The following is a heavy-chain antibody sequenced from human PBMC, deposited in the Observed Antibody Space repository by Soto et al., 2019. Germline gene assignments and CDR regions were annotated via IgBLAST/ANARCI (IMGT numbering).Heavy chain of an antibody. CDR1: GYTFTNYG. CDR3: ARGGVIYSITWPLDY. CDR2: TSDYNGNT. J-gene: IGHJ4*02. V-gene: IGHV1-18*04. Sequence: ASVKVSCKASGYTFTNYGISWVRQAPGQGLEWMGWTSDYNGNTNYAQKFQGRVTLTTDTSTSTAYMELRSLRSDDTAVYYCARGGVIYSITWPLDYRRQGPLATVSS. D-gene: IGHD6-13*01.